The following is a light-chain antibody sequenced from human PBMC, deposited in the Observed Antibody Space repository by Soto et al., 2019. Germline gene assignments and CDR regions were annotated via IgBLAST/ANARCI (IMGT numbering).Light chain of an antibody. CDR2: GAS. CDR1: QTVSSSY. V-gene: IGKV3-20*01. CDR3: QQYGPSPMYT. Sequence: EIVLTQSPGTLSLSPGERATLSCRASQTVSSSYLAWYQQKPGQAPRLLIYGASTRATGIPGRFSGSASGTDFTLTISRLEPEYFAVYYCQQYGPSPMYTFGQGTKLEIK. J-gene: IGKJ2*01.